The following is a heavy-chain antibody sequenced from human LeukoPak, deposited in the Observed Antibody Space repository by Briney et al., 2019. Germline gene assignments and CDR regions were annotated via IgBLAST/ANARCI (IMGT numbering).Heavy chain of an antibody. D-gene: IGHD3-22*01. J-gene: IGHJ4*02. V-gene: IGHV3-21*01. CDR1: GFTFSSYA. CDR2: ISRGSDHI. CDR3: ARPYDIRGYFPDY. Sequence: GGSLRLSCEASGFTFSSYAMNWVRQAPGKGLEWVSSISRGSDHIFYADSMKGRFTISRDNAKNSLYLQMNSLGAEDTAVYYCARPYDIRGYFPDYWGQGTLVTISS.